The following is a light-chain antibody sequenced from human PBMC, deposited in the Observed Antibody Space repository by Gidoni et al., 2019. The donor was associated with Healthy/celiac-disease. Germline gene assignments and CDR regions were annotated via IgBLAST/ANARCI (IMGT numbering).Light chain of an antibody. V-gene: IGKV1-5*01. CDR1: QSISNQ. Sequence: DIQMTQSHSTLSASVGARVPISCRDSQSISNQLAWYQQKPGKAPKLLIYDASSWESGVPSRFSGSGSGTEFTLTISSLQPDDVATYYCQQYNSYLWTFGQGTKVEIK. CDR2: DAS. J-gene: IGKJ1*01. CDR3: QQYNSYLWT.